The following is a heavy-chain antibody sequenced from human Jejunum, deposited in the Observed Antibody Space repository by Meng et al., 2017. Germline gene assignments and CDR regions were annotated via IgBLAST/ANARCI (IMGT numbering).Heavy chain of an antibody. Sequence: QMHLQESGPGRVKPSQTLSLTCTVSGASMSSGNYYWTWIRQHPGKGLEWIGYIYYSGSTYYNPSLRSLVTISIDMSENQFSLKLTSVTAADTAVYYCARVNWTSSYWYFDLWGRGTLVTVSS. CDR1: GASMSSGNYY. V-gene: IGHV4-31*01. D-gene: IGHD1-1*01. CDR2: IYYSGST. CDR3: ARVNWTSSYWYFDL. J-gene: IGHJ2*01.